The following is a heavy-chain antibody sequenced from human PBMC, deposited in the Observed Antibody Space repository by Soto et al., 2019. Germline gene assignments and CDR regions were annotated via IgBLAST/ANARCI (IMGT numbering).Heavy chain of an antibody. J-gene: IGHJ5*01. CDR2: ISHDGSAK. V-gene: IGHV3-30*18. CDR3: AKDWGETGWYTWFDS. CDR1: GFTFSTHG. Sequence: QVQLVESGGGLVQPGTSLRLSCAASGFTFSTHGMHWVRQAPGKGLEWVAMISHDGSAKYYVDSVKGRFTISRDTSKNALFLQMDSLRVEDTAIYYCAKDWGETGWYTWFDSWGQGTLVTVSS. D-gene: IGHD6-19*01.